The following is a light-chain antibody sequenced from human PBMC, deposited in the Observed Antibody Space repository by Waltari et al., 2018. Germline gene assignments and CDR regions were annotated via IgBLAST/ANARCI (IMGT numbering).Light chain of an antibody. CDR2: GTF. CDR1: QTIRTTY. V-gene: IGKV3-20*01. Sequence: EIVLTQSTGTLSLSPGEGATLSCRTSQTIRTTYLAWYQQKPGQAPTLLIYGTFSRATGIPDRFTGSGSGTDFSLTISSLEAEDFATYYCQQYDISPLTFGGGTKVEIK. J-gene: IGKJ4*01. CDR3: QQYDISPLT.